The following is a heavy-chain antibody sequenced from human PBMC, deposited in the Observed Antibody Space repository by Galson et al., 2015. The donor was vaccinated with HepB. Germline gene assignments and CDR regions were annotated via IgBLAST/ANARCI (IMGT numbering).Heavy chain of an antibody. CDR2: ISYDGSNK. CDR3: AKDPTGYCSSTSCYPGYYYMDV. J-gene: IGHJ6*03. Sequence: SLRLSCAASGFTFSSYGMHWVRQAPGKGLEWVAVISYDGSNKYYADSVKGRFTISRDNSKNTLYLQMNSLRAEDTAVYYCAKDPTGYCSSTSCYPGYYYMDVWGKGTTVTVSS. D-gene: IGHD2-2*01. V-gene: IGHV3-30*18. CDR1: GFTFSSYG.